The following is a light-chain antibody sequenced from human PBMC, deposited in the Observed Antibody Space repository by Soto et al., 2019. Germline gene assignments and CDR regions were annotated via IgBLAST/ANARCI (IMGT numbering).Light chain of an antibody. V-gene: IGKV1-39*01. CDR2: GGS. J-gene: IGKJ3*01. CDR1: QNIHSF. CDR3: QQSYNIPFT. Sequence: DIQMTQSPSSLAASVGERVTITCRASQNIHSFLNWYQQKPGKAPQVLIYGGSALQSGVPSRFSGSGSGTDFTLTISRLQPEDYASYFCQQSYNIPFTFGPGTSVDI.